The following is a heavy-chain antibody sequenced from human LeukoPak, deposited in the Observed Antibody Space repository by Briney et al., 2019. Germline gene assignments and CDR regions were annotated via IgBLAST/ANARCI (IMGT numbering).Heavy chain of an antibody. Sequence: SETLSLTCAVYGGSFSDYQWNWIRQRPRTGLEWIGKINHSGSSNYNPSPTSRITISVDMSKSQFSLELSSVTAADTAVYYCARGLLSRANFPVYSSGWYYFDYWGQGTLVTVSS. D-gene: IGHD6-19*01. CDR3: ARGLLSRANFPVYSSGWYYFDY. V-gene: IGHV4-34*01. CDR2: INHSGSS. J-gene: IGHJ4*02. CDR1: GGSFSDYQ.